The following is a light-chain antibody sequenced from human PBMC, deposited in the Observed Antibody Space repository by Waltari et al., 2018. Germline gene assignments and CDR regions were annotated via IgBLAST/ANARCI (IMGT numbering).Light chain of an antibody. CDR2: DAS. V-gene: IGKV1D-13*01. CDR1: QGIRSA. CDR3: QQFNDFLG. Sequence: AVQLTQSPSSLSASVGDRVTVTCRASQGIRSALAWYQQKPGKPPKLLIYDASTLQSGVPPRFSGSGSGTDFTLTINSLQPEDFATYYCQQFNDFLGFGGGTKVEIK. J-gene: IGKJ4*01.